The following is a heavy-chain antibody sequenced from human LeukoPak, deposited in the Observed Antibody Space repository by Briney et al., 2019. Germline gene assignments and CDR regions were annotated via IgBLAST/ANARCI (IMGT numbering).Heavy chain of an antibody. V-gene: IGHV3-23*01. CDR1: GFTFSSYA. CDR3: AIEPYDILTGYRGFDY. Sequence: GGSLRLSCAASGFTFSSYAMSWVRQAPGKGLEGVSAISGSGGSTYYADSGKGRFTIPRDNSKNTLYLQMNSLRAEDTAVYYCAIEPYDILTGYRGFDYWGQGTLVTVSS. J-gene: IGHJ4*02. CDR2: ISGSGGST. D-gene: IGHD3-9*01.